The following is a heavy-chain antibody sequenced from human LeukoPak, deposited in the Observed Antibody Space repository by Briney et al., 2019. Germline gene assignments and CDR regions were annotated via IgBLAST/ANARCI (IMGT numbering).Heavy chain of an antibody. CDR3: ASRAHCSGGSCYGNWFDP. CDR2: ISYSGIT. Sequence: SETLSLTCTVSGASISSHYWSWIRQSPGKGLEWIGYISYSGITNYNPSLKSRVTISVDTSKNHFSLRLSSVTAADTAVYYCASRAHCSGGSCYGNWFDPWGQGTQVTVSS. V-gene: IGHV4-59*11. CDR1: GASISSHY. J-gene: IGHJ5*02. D-gene: IGHD2-15*01.